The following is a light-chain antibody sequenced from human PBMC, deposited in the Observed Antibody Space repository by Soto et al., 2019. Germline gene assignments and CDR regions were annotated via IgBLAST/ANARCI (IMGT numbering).Light chain of an antibody. CDR2: AAS. CDR1: QSIGTN. V-gene: IGKV1-9*01. Sequence: DIQMTQSPSSLSASIGDRVTLTCRASQSIGTNLAWYQQKLGKAPKLLIYAASTLQSGVPSRFSGSGSGTELTLTISSLQPEDFATYYCQQLKNYPITFGQGTRLEIK. CDR3: QQLKNYPIT. J-gene: IGKJ5*01.